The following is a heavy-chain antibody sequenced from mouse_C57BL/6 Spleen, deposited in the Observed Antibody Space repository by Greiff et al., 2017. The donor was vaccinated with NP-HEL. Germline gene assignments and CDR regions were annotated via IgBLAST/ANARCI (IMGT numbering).Heavy chain of an antibody. CDR3: ARSRDGYYPDY. CDR1: GYAFTNYL. Sequence: VQLQQSGAELVRPGTSVKVSCKASGYAFTNYLIEWVKQRPGQGLEWIGVINPGSGGTNYNEKFKGKATLTADKSSSTAYMQLSSLTSEDSAVYFCARSRDGYYPDYWGQGTTLTVSS. D-gene: IGHD2-3*01. V-gene: IGHV1-54*01. J-gene: IGHJ2*01. CDR2: INPGSGGT.